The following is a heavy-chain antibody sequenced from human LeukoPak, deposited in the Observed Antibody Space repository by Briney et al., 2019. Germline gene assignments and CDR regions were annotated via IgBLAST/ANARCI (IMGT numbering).Heavy chain of an antibody. V-gene: IGHV3-21*01. J-gene: IGHJ6*03. D-gene: IGHD4-23*01. CDR1: GFTFSSYN. CDR3: ARDGDTVLTRGYYYYMDV. CDR2: ISSSGSYI. Sequence: GGSLRVSCAASGFTFSSYNMNWVRQAPGKGPEWVSYISSSGSYIYYADSVKGRFTISRDNAKNSLYLQMNSLRAEDTALYYCARDGDTVLTRGYYYYMDVWGKGTTVTVSS.